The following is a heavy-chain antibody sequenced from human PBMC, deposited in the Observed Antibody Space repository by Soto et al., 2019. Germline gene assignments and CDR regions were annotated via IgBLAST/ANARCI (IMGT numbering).Heavy chain of an antibody. CDR2: VSSGGSSR. CDR3: AKSPPVAGYKHFDP. D-gene: IGHD6-19*01. CDR1: GFTFSSSA. J-gene: IGHJ5*02. Sequence: GGRLRRSCGACGFTFSSSAMHWVRRAPGQGPEWVAFVSSGGSSRFFAGCVKGRFTISRDKSKNTLSLEMNSLGAEDTAIYCCAKSPPVAGYKHFDPWGQGALVTAS. V-gene: IGHV3-30*18.